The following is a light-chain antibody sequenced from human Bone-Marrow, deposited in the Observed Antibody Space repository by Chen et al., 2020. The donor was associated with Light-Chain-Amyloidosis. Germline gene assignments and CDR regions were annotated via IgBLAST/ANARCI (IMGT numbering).Light chain of an antibody. CDR3: PHFVPTAPVT. J-gene: IGKJ5*01. CDR1: QSITASY. V-gene: IGKV3-20*01. Sequence: EIVLTPSPGTLSLSPGERATLSCRASQSITASYFAWYQQKPGQAPRLLMFGPSNRATGIPDRFSGSGSGAEFTLTISRLQPEDFAVYYCPHFVPTAPVTFGQGTRLEIK. CDR2: GPS.